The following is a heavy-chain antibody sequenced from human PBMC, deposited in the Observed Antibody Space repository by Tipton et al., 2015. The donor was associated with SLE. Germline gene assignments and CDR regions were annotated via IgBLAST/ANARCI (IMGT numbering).Heavy chain of an antibody. CDR1: GGSISSHY. CDR2: IYYNGST. D-gene: IGHD4/OR15-4a*01. J-gene: IGHJ1*01. V-gene: IGHV4-59*11. Sequence: TLSLTCTVSGGSISSHYWSWIRQPPGKGLEWIGYIYYNGSTNYNPSLKSRVTISVDTSKNQFSLKLSSVTAADTAVYYCARGSSTIALGGEYFQHWGQGTLVTVS. CDR3: ARGSSTIALGGEYFQH.